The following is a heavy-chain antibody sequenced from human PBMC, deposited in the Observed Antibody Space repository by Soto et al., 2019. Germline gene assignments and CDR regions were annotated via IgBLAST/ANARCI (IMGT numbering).Heavy chain of an antibody. CDR2: INPSGGST. CDR3: AVIAAAGNYYYYGMDV. D-gene: IGHD6-13*01. J-gene: IGHJ6*02. Sequence: XPVKGSCNASGYPFTSYYMHWVRQAPGQGLEWMGIINPSGGSTSYAQKFQGRVTMTRDTSTSTVYMELSSLRSEDTAVYYCAVIAAAGNYYYYGMDVWGQGTTVTVSS. CDR1: GYPFTSYY. V-gene: IGHV1-46*01.